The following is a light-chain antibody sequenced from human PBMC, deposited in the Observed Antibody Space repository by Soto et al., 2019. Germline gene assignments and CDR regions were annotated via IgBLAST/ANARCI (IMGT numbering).Light chain of an antibody. J-gene: IGKJ1*01. CDR2: KAS. V-gene: IGKV1-5*03. CDR1: QGISSY. CDR3: QHYNSYSEA. Sequence: DIQMTQSPSTLSASVGDTVTITCRASQGISSYLVWYQQKPGKAPKLLIYKASTLKSGVPSRFSGSGSGTEFTLSISSLQPDDFATYYCQHYNSYSEAFGQGTKVDIK.